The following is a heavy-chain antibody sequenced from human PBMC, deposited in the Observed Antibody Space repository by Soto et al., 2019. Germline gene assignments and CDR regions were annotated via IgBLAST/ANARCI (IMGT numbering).Heavy chain of an antibody. CDR1: GFTFRNYC. D-gene: IGHD4-17*01. V-gene: IGHV3-30*18. CDR2: TSYDGNSK. J-gene: IGHJ4*02. Sequence: LXLSCAASGFTFRNYCMHWVRQAPGKGLEWVASTSYDGNSKNYADSVKGRFTISKDNSKNTLYLQLNSLRPEDSAVYYCAKVEVYGHNVPAYWGQGTLVTVSS. CDR3: AKVEVYGHNVPAY.